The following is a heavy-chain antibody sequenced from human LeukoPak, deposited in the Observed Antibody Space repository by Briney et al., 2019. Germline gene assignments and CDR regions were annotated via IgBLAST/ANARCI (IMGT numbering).Heavy chain of an antibody. Sequence: SETLSLTCTVSGGSVSSGRYYWSWIRQPSGKGLEWNGYICYSGSTNYNPSLKSRVTISVDTSKNQFSLKLSSVTAADTAVYYCARAAVAGTWEYYYYYGMDVWGQGTTVTVSS. CDR2: ICYSGST. V-gene: IGHV4-61*01. D-gene: IGHD6-19*01. J-gene: IGHJ6*02. CDR3: ARAAVAGTWEYYYYYGMDV. CDR1: GGSVSSGRYY.